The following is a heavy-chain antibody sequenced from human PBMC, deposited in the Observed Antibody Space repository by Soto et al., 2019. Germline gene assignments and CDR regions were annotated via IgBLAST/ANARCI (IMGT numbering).Heavy chain of an antibody. CDR2: IYYSGST. Sequence: SETLSLTCTVSGGSISSGGYYWSWIRQHPGKGLEWIGYIYYSGSTYYNPSLKSRVTISVDTSKNQFSLKLSSVTAADTAVYYCASLTLYDSSGYYFKWGQGTLVTVSS. J-gene: IGHJ4*02. V-gene: IGHV4-31*03. D-gene: IGHD3-22*01. CDR3: ASLTLYDSSGYYFK. CDR1: GGSISSGGYY.